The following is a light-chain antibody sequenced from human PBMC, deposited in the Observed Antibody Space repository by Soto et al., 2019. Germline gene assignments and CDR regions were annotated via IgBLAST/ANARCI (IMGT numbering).Light chain of an antibody. V-gene: IGKV3-15*01. J-gene: IGKJ2*01. CDR1: QSISSS. CDR3: QQYNNGPTYT. Sequence: EIVMTQSPATLSVSPGERATLSCRASQSISSSLAWYQQKPGQAPRLLIYGASTRATGIPARFSGSGSGTEFTLNISRLQSEDFAVYYCQQYNNGPTYTFGQGTPLEIK. CDR2: GAS.